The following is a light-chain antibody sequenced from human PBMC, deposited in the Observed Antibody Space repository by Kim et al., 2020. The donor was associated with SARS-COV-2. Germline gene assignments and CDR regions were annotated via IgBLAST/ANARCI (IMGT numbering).Light chain of an antibody. CDR3: QQYDSYPRT. J-gene: IGKJ1*01. CDR1: QSISSW. Sequence: DIQMTQSPSSLSASVGDRVTITCRASQSISSWLAWYQQKPGKAPNLLIYKASSLQSGVPSRFSGSGSGTDFTLTINSLQPEDFATYYCQQYDSYPRTFGQGTKVDIK. V-gene: IGKV1-5*03. CDR2: KAS.